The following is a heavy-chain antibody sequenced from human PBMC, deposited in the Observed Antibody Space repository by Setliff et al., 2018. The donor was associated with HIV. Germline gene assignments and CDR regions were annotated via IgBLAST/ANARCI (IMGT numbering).Heavy chain of an antibody. CDR2: ISAYNGAT. V-gene: IGHV1-18*01. CDR3: ARVSGFMVYVNWLDS. J-gene: IGHJ5*01. CDR1: GYTFNIFG. Sequence: ASVKVSCKASGYTFNIFGITWVRQAPGQGLEWMGWISAYNGATNFAQKFQGRVTLTTDTSTTTAYMELTSLRSDDTAVYYCARVSGFMVYVNWLDSWGQGTLVTVSS. D-gene: IGHD2-8*01.